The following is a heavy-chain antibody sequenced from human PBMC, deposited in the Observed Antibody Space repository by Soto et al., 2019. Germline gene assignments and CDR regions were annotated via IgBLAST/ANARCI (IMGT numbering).Heavy chain of an antibody. D-gene: IGHD1-26*01. CDR1: GFSFTTYV. CDR2: ISHDGSYK. V-gene: IGHV3-30*18. Sequence: PGGSLRLSCAASGFSFTTYVMHWVRQAPGKGLEWAAVISHDGSYKYYGDAVKGRFTISRDTSKNAVCLEMNSLRPEDTAVYYCAKGLLAIVGTTLPRDAFNIWGQGTMVTVSS. J-gene: IGHJ3*02. CDR3: AKGLLAIVGTTLPRDAFNI.